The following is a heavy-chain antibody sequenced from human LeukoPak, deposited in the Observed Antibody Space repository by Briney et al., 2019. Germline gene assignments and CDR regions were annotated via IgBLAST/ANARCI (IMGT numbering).Heavy chain of an antibody. CDR2: MNPSGGTT. J-gene: IGHJ4*02. V-gene: IGHV1-46*01. CDR3: ARCGEPSYDILTGYSRFDY. D-gene: IGHD3-9*01. Sequence: GASVKVSCKASGYTFTSYYMHWVRQAPGQGLEWMGIMNPSGGTTGYAQKFQGRVTMTRDTSTSTVYMELSSLRSEDTAVYYCARCGEPSYDILTGYSRFDYWGQGTLVTVSS. CDR1: GYTFTSYY.